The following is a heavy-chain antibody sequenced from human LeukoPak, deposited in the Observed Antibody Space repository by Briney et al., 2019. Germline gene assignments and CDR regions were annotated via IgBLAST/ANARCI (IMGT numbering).Heavy chain of an antibody. CDR2: TYYRAKCYN. D-gene: IGHD1-1*01. CDR3: AREYVTTFDP. J-gene: IGHJ5*02. V-gene: IGHV6-1*01. CDR1: GDSVSSNSAA. Sequence: SQTLSLTCAISGDSVSSNSAAWNWVRQSPSRGLEWLVRTYYRAKCYNDYAVYVKSRITIKPNTYNTQFSLQLNSVTHEDTAVYYCAREYVTTFDPWGQGTLVTVSS.